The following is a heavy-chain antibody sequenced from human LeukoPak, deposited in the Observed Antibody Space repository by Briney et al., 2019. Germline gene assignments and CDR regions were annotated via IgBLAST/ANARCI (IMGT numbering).Heavy chain of an antibody. Sequence: PGGSLRLSCAASGFTFSSYAMSWVRQAPGKGLEWVLAISGSGGSTYYADSVKGRFTISRDNSKNTLYLQMNSLRAEDTAVYYCAKRYCSSTSCYYDYWGQGTLVTVSS. CDR2: ISGSGGST. V-gene: IGHV3-23*01. CDR3: AKRYCSSTSCYYDY. D-gene: IGHD2-2*01. J-gene: IGHJ4*02. CDR1: GFTFSSYA.